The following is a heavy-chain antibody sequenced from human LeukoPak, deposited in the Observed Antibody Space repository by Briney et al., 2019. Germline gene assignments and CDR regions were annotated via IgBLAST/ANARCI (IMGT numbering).Heavy chain of an antibody. J-gene: IGHJ4*01. CDR2: INWNGGST. Sequence: GSLRLSCAASGFTFDDYGMSWVRQAPGKGLEWVSGINWNGGSTGYADSVKDRFTISRDNAKNSLYLQMNSLRADDTAVYYCARGEYYYDGGYWGHGTLVTVSS. CDR1: GFTFDDYG. V-gene: IGHV3-20*04. CDR3: ARGEYYYDGGY. D-gene: IGHD3-22*01.